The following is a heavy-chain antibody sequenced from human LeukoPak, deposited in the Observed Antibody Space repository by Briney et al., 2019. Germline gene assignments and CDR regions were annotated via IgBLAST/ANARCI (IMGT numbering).Heavy chain of an antibody. D-gene: IGHD3-22*01. Sequence: GGSLRLCCAASGLTFSSYTMNWVRQAPGKGLEWVSSISSSSSYIYYADSVKGRFTISRDNAKNSLYLQMNSLRAEDTAVYYCARDFPYYYDGSGYPPFGYWGQGTLVTVSS. CDR2: ISSSSSYI. J-gene: IGHJ4*02. CDR3: ARDFPYYYDGSGYPPFGY. CDR1: GLTFSSYT. V-gene: IGHV3-21*01.